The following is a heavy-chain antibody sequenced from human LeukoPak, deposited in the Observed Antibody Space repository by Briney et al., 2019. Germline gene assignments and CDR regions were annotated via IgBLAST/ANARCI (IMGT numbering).Heavy chain of an antibody. CDR2: IYYTGKT. CDR1: DGSISNYY. D-gene: IGHD3-10*01. CDR3: ARSQNYYGSGDY. Sequence: PSETLSLTCTVSDGSISNYYWSWIRQPPGKALEWIGYIYYTGKTYYNPSLEGRVTILVDTSRNHFSVKLSSVTAADTAVYYCARSQNYYGSGDYWSQGTLVTVSS. J-gene: IGHJ4*02. V-gene: IGHV4-59*01.